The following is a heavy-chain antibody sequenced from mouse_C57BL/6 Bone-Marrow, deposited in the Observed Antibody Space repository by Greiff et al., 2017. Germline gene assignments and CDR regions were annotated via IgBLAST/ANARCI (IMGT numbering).Heavy chain of an antibody. CDR3: ARKVYGAWFAY. V-gene: IGHV1-7*01. Sequence: QVQLQQSGAELAKPGASVKLSCKASGYTFTSYWMHWVKQRPGQGLEWIGYINPSSGYIKYNQKFKDKATLTADKSSNTAYMQLSSLTYEDSAVYYCARKVYGAWFAYWGQGTLVTVSA. D-gene: IGHD1-1*02. CDR1: GYTFTSYW. J-gene: IGHJ3*01. CDR2: INPSSGYI.